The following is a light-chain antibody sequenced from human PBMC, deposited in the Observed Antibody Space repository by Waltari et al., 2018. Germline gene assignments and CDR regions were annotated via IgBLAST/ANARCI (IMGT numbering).Light chain of an antibody. CDR2: AAS. CDR3: QHANTFPPGVT. J-gene: IGKJ4*01. V-gene: IGKV1D-12*01. CDR1: QDIGNW. Sequence: DIQMPQSPSSVSASVGDSINLTGRASQDIGNWLAWYQQKPGTAPNLLIYAASRLQRGVPARCSGSGFGTDFPLTIVSLQPEDFATYFCQHANTFPPGVTFGGGTKVEI.